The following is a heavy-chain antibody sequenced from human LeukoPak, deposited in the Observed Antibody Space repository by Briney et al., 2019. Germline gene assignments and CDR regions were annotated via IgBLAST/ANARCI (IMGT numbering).Heavy chain of an antibody. V-gene: IGHV3-66*01. CDR3: ARAITTGAYYYGYFDY. J-gene: IGHJ4*02. CDR1: EFTVSSNY. CDR2: IYSGGDT. D-gene: IGHD3-22*01. Sequence: GGSLRLSCAASEFTVSSNYMSWVRQAPGKGLEWVSVIYSGGDTYYADSVKGRFTISRDNSKNTLYLQMNSLRAEDTAVYYCARAITTGAYYYGYFDYWGQGTLVTVSS.